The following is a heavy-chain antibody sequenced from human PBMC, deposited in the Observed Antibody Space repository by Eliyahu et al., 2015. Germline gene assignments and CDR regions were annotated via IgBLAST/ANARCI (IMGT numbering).Heavy chain of an antibody. J-gene: IGHJ5*01. CDR3: ARDVSRDVDTPMIMNWLDS. D-gene: IGHD5-18*01. V-gene: IGHV1-46*01. CDR1: GYXFTSYY. CDR2: IDPRGGHT. Sequence: QVLLVQSGTDMRKPGASVKISCKASGYXFTSYYMHWVRQAPGQGLEWMGVIDPRGGHTALAQNLQGRLTMTSDTSTSTIYMELNSLRSEDTALYYCARDVSRDVDTPMIMNWLDSWGQGTLVTVSS.